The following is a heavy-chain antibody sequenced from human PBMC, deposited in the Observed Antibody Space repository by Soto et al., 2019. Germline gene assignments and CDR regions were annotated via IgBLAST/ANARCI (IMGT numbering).Heavy chain of an antibody. J-gene: IGHJ4*02. V-gene: IGHV3-23*01. CDR1: GFTFNNYA. Sequence: GGSLRLSCGASGFTFNNYAMNWVRQAPGKGLEWVATISATGGSTYYADSVKGRFTISRDNSKNTLYLQMNGLRVEDTAVYYCAKARLAGNFDYWGQGTQVTLSS. CDR2: ISATGGST. CDR3: AKARLAGNFDY.